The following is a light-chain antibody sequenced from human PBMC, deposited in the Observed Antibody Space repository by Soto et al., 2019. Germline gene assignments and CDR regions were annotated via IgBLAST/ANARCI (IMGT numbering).Light chain of an antibody. CDR2: SSD. Sequence: QSVLTQPPSASGTPGQRVTISCSGSSPNIGRNTVKWYRQLPGTAPKLLIGSSDQRPSGVPDRFSGSQSGTSASLAISGLQSEDEADYLCAAWDDSLNAWAFGGGTKLTVL. CDR1: SPNIGRNT. CDR3: AAWDDSLNAWA. J-gene: IGLJ3*02. V-gene: IGLV1-44*01.